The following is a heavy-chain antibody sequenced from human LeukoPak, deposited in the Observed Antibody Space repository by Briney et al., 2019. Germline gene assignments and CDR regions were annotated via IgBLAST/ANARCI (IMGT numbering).Heavy chain of an antibody. D-gene: IGHD2-15*01. CDR3: ARGDCSGGSCYLFDY. J-gene: IGHJ4*02. V-gene: IGHV4-39*01. CDR2: IYYSGST. CDR1: GGSISSSSYY. Sequence: PSETLSLTCTVSGGSISSSSYYWGWIRQPPGKGLEWIGRIYYSGSTYYNPSLKSRVTISVDTSKNQFSLKLSSVTAADTAVYYCARGDCSGGSCYLFDYWGQGALVTVSS.